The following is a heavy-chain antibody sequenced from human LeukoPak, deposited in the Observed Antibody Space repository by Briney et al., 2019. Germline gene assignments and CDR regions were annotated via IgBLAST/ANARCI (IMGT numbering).Heavy chain of an antibody. V-gene: IGHV4-34*01. J-gene: IGHJ4*02. CDR1: GGSFSGHY. Sequence: SETLSLTCAVYGGSFSGHYWSWIRQPPGKGLEWIGEINHSGSTNYNPSLKSRVTISVDTSKNQFSLKLSSVTAADTAVYYCARGGGPVVPFDYWGQGTLVTVSS. CDR2: INHSGST. D-gene: IGHD2-15*01. CDR3: ARGGGPVVPFDY.